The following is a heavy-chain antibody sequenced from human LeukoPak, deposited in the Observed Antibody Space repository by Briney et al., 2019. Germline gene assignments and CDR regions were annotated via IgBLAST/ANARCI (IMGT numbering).Heavy chain of an antibody. V-gene: IGHV3-53*01. CDR2: IYSGGST. J-gene: IGHJ6*03. CDR1: GFTVSSNY. CDR3: ARDSYCSGGSCYGKVYYMDV. Sequence: GGSLRLSCAASGFTVSSNYMSWVRQAPGKGLEWVSVIYSGGSTYYADSVKGRFTVSRDNSKNTLYLQMNSLRAEDTAVYYCARDSYCSGGSCYGKVYYMDVWGKGTTVTVSS. D-gene: IGHD2-15*01.